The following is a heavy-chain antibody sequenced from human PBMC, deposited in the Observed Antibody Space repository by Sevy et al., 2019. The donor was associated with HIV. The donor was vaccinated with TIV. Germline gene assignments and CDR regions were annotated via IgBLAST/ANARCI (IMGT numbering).Heavy chain of an antibody. CDR1: GYSFTNYI. CDR2: VNTRTGDT. D-gene: IGHD2-15*01. J-gene: IGHJ4*02. CDR3: ARDFCSGGSCYSAFVY. V-gene: IGHV1-3*04. Sequence: ASVKVSCTASGYSFTNYIMYWVRQAPGQGLEWMGWVNTRTGDTKYSEKFQGRVSITRDTSASISHMDLRGLKSEDTAVYYCARDFCSGGSCYSAFVYWGQGTLVTVSS.